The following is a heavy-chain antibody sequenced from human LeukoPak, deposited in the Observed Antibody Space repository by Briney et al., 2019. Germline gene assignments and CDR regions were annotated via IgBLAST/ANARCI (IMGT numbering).Heavy chain of an antibody. CDR1: GYTFTGYY. CDR3: AREPIAVAGIVDY. D-gene: IGHD6-19*01. J-gene: IGHJ4*02. Sequence: ASVKVSCKASGYTFTGYYMHWVRQAPGQGLEWMGWINPNSGGTNYAQKFQGRVTMTRDTSISTAYMELSRLRSGDTAVYYCAREPIAVAGIVDYWGQGTLVTVSS. V-gene: IGHV1-2*02. CDR2: INPNSGGT.